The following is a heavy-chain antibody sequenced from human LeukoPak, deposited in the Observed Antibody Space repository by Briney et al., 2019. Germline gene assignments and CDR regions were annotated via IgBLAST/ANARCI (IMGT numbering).Heavy chain of an antibody. CDR3: ARDLDSSGYDY. D-gene: IGHD3-22*01. CDR1: GGSFSGYY. Sequence: NASETLSLTCAVYGGSFSGYYWSWIRQPPGKGLEWIGEINHSGSTNYNPSLKSRVTISVDTSENQFSLKLSSVTAADTAVYYCARDLDSSGYDYWGQETLVTVSS. J-gene: IGHJ4*02. V-gene: IGHV4-34*01. CDR2: INHSGST.